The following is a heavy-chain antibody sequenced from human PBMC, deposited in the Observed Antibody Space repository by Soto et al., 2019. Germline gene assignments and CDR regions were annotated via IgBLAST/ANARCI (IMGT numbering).Heavy chain of an antibody. CDR2: IKSKTDGGTT. Sequence: GGSLRLSCAASGFTFSNAWMNWVRQAPGKGLEWVGRIKSKTDGGTTDYAAPVKGRFTISRDDSKNTLYLQMNSLKTEDTAVYYCTTGPVRFLVATINTYWGQGTLVTVSS. V-gene: IGHV3-15*07. J-gene: IGHJ4*02. CDR3: TTGPVRFLVATINTY. D-gene: IGHD5-12*01. CDR1: GFTFSNAW.